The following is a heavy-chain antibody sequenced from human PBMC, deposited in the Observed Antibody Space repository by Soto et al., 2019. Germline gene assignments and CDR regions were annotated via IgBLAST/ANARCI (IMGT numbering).Heavy chain of an antibody. J-gene: IGHJ4*02. V-gene: IGHV3-23*01. CDR3: AKRRSSSGRGGGYDY. Sequence: EVQLLESGGGLVQPGGSLRLSCAASGFTFSSYAMSWVRQAPGKGLEWVSAISGSGGRTYYADSVKGRFTISRDNSKNTLYLQMNSLRAEDTAVYYCAKRRSSSGRGGGYDYWGQGTLVTVSS. D-gene: IGHD3-22*01. CDR2: ISGSGGRT. CDR1: GFTFSSYA.